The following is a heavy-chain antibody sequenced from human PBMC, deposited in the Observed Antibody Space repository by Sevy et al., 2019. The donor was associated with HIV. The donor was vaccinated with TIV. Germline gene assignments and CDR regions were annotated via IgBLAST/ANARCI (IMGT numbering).Heavy chain of an antibody. CDR2: IRSKAYGGTT. Sequence: GGSLRLSCTASGFTFGDYAMSWVRQAPGKGLEWVGFIRSKAYGGTTEYAASVKGRFTISRDDSKSIAYLQMNSLKTEDTAVYYCTTDWGDFVVFDYWGQGTLVTVSS. J-gene: IGHJ4*02. CDR3: TTDWGDFVVFDY. D-gene: IGHD2-21*01. V-gene: IGHV3-49*04. CDR1: GFTFGDYA.